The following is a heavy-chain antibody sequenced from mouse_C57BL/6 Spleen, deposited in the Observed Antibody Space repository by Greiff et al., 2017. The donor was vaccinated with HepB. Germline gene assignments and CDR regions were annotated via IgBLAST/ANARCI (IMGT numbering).Heavy chain of an antibody. J-gene: IGHJ3*01. CDR2: IYPGDGDT. V-gene: IGHV1-80*01. CDR1: GYAFSSYW. Sequence: QVQLQQSGAELVKPGASVKISCKASGYAFSSYWMNWVKQRPGKGLEWIGQIYPGDGDTNYNGKFKGKATLTADKSSSTAYMQLSSLTSEDSAVYFCARWGARDYPWFAYWGQGTLVTVSA. CDR3: ARWGARDYPWFAY. D-gene: IGHD3-3*01.